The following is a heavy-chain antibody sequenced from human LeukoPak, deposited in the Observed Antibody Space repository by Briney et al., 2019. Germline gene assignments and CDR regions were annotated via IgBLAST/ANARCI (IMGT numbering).Heavy chain of an antibody. CDR2: ISYDGSNK. CDR3: ARGGDIVVVPAATDAFDI. D-gene: IGHD2-2*01. CDR1: GFTFSSYA. V-gene: IGHV3-30-3*01. J-gene: IGHJ3*02. Sequence: GGSLRLSCAASGFTFSSYAMYWVRQAPGKGLEWVAVISYDGSNKYYADSVKGRFTISRDNSKNTLYLQMNSLRAEDTAVYYCARGGDIVVVPAATDAFDIWGQGTMVTVSS.